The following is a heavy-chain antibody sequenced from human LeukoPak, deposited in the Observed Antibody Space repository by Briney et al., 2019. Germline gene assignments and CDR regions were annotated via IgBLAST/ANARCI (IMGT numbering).Heavy chain of an antibody. V-gene: IGHV3-74*01. Sequence: GGSLRLSCAASGFTFSSCWMHWVRQAPGKGLVWVSRVNGGGSGTYYADSVKGRFTISRDNAKNTLYLQMNSLRAEDTAVYYCARDLRREDYWGQGTLGTVSS. J-gene: IGHJ4*02. CDR2: VNGGGSGT. CDR3: ARDLRREDY. CDR1: GFTFSSCW.